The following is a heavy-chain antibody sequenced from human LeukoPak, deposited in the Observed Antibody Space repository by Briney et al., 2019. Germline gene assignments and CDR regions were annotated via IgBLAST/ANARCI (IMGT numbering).Heavy chain of an antibody. CDR2: VNPDGSAK. CDR1: GFTFSDSW. D-gene: IGHD3-16*01. Sequence: PGGSLTLSCAASGFTFSDSWMSWVRQAAGKGLEWVANVNPDGSAKDYVDSVKGRFTISRDNAGNSLFLQMSSLRAEDTAVYYCATYTHWVAGDVWGQGTTVTVSS. CDR3: ATYTHWVAGDV. V-gene: IGHV3-7*01. J-gene: IGHJ6*02.